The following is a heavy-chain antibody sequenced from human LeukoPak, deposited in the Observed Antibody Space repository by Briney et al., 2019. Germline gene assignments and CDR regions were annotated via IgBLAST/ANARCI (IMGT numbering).Heavy chain of an antibody. CDR2: ISSSGSTI. D-gene: IGHD3-3*01. J-gene: IGHJ4*02. CDR1: GFTFSDYH. CDR3: ARAQLDTIFGVVIRSHYDY. Sequence: KPGGSLRLSCAASGFTFSDYHMSWIRQAPGKGLEWVSYISSSGSTIYYADSVKGRFTISRDNAKNSLYLQMNSLRAEDTAVYYCARAQLDTIFGVVIRSHYDYWGQGTLVTVSS. V-gene: IGHV3-11*04.